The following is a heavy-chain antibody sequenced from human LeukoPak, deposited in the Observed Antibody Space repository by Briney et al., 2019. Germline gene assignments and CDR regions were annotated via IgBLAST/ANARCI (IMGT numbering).Heavy chain of an antibody. J-gene: IGHJ5*02. Sequence: GGSLRLSCAASGFTFSSYAMTWVRQAPGKGLEWVSAITGGGDTTYYADSVKGRFTISRDNAKNSLYLQMNSLRAEDTAVYYCARTQRWLQSWGQGTLVTVSS. CDR1: GFTFSSYA. CDR2: ITGGGDTT. CDR3: ARTQRWLQS. D-gene: IGHD5-24*01. V-gene: IGHV3-23*01.